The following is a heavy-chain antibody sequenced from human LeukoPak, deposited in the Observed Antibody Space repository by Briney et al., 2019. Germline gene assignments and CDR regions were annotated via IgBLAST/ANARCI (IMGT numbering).Heavy chain of an antibody. D-gene: IGHD3-9*01. Sequence: GGPLRLSCAASGFTFDDYAMHWVRHAPGKGLEWVSGISWNSGSIVYADSVKGRFTISRDNAKNSLYLQMNSLRAEDTALYYCAKGHYDILTGYYTSGGMDVWGQGTTVTVSS. V-gene: IGHV3-9*01. CDR1: GFTFDDYA. CDR3: AKGHYDILTGYYTSGGMDV. J-gene: IGHJ6*02. CDR2: ISWNSGSI.